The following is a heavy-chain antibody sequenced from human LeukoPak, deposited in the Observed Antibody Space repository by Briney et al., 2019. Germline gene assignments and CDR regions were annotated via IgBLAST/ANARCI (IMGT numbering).Heavy chain of an antibody. D-gene: IGHD3-3*01. J-gene: IGHJ5*02. CDR3: ARLVADDFWSGYLAPGPARSWFDP. Sequence: SQTLSLTCTVSGDTISSGGYYWSWVRQSPGKGLEWIAYIHQSGDTYSHPSLKSRVTISADRSTNQFSLKLSSVTAADTAVYYCARLVADDFWSGYLAPGPARSWFDPWGQGTLVTVLS. CDR2: IHQSGDT. CDR1: GDTISSGGYY. V-gene: IGHV4-30-2*06.